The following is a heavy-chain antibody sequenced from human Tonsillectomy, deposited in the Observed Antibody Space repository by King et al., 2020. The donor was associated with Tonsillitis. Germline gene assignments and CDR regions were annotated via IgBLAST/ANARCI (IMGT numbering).Heavy chain of an antibody. Sequence: VQLVESGGGLVQPGRSLRLSCTASGFTFGDYAMSWFRQAPGKGLEWVGFIRNKAYGGTTEYAASVKGRFTISREDSKSIAYLQMNSLKTEDTAVYYCTRVWFGELYSPFDYWGQGTLVTVSS. J-gene: IGHJ4*02. D-gene: IGHD3-10*01. V-gene: IGHV3-49*03. CDR1: GFTFGDYA. CDR2: IRNKAYGGTT. CDR3: TRVWFGELYSPFDY.